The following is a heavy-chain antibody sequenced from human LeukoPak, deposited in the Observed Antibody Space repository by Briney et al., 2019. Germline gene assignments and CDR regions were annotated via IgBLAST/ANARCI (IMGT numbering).Heavy chain of an antibody. CDR3: ARDLGDGEYFFDF. D-gene: IGHD3-10*01. Sequence: GGSLRLSCAASGLTFSSYSMNWVRQAPGKGLEWVSYISSSSSTIYYADSVKGRFTVSRDNAKNSLYLQMNSMMVADTAVYFCARDLGDGEYFFDFWGQGTLVSVSS. CDR1: GLTFSSYS. J-gene: IGHJ4*02. CDR2: ISSSSSTI. V-gene: IGHV3-48*04.